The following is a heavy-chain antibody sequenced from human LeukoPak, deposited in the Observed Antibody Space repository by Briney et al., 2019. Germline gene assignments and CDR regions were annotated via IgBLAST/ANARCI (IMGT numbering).Heavy chain of an antibody. CDR2: MNPNSGDT. J-gene: IGHJ4*02. Sequence: ASVKVSCKPSAYPFTGYLMHWVRQAPGQGPEWMGWMNPNSGDTILAQKFQGRVTMTRDTSISTAYLELNSLTSDDTAVYYCARVTSITTDYWGQGTLVTVSS. V-gene: IGHV1-2*02. D-gene: IGHD2-21*02. CDR3: ARVTSITTDY. CDR1: AYPFTGYL.